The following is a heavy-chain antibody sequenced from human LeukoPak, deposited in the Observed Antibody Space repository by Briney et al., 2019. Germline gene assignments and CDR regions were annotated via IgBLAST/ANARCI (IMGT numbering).Heavy chain of an antibody. Sequence: GGSLRLSCAASGFTFSSYAMSWVRQAPGKGLEWVSAISGSGGSTYYAGSVKGRFTISRDNSKNTLYLQMNSLRAEDTAVYYCAKAYDSSGYYRRGAFDIWGQGTMVTVSS. CDR1: GFTFSSYA. J-gene: IGHJ3*02. V-gene: IGHV3-23*01. CDR3: AKAYDSSGYYRRGAFDI. D-gene: IGHD3-22*01. CDR2: ISGSGGST.